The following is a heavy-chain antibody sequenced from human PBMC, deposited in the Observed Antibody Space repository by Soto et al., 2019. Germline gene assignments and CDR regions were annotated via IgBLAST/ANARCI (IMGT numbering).Heavy chain of an antibody. D-gene: IGHD1-26*01. CDR2: IHSSGST. Sequence: QVQLQESGPGLVKPSETLSLSCAVSGYSISRGYYWGWIRQPPGKGLEWTATIHSSGSTDYNPSLQSRVTISMDTSQNQFSLKLKSVTAADTALYYCAWDFRWLHQFWYFDLWGRGTLVTVSS. CDR1: GYSISRGYY. V-gene: IGHV4-38-2*01. J-gene: IGHJ2*01. CDR3: AWDFRWLHQFWYFDL.